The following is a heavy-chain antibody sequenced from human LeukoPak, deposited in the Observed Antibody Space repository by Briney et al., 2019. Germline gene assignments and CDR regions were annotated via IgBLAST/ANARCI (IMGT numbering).Heavy chain of an antibody. D-gene: IGHD1-1*01. Sequence: PGGTLRLSCAASGFTFSSYAMSWVRQAPGKGLEWVSAISGSGGSTYYADSVKGRFTISRDNSKNTLYLQMNSLRADDTAVYYCAKDGKNIYNSYWGQGTLVTVSS. CDR2: ISGSGGST. CDR3: AKDGKNIYNSY. CDR1: GFTFSSYA. J-gene: IGHJ4*02. V-gene: IGHV3-23*01.